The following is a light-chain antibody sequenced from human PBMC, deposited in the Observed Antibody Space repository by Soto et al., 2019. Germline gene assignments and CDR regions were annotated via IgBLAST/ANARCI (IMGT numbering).Light chain of an antibody. CDR2: DAS. V-gene: IGKV3-15*01. J-gene: IGKJ1*01. Sequence: EIVMTQSPATLSVSPGERATLSCRASQSVSSNLAWYQQKPHQAPRLLNYDASTRATGLPARFSGSGSGTEFTLTIRSLQSEDFAVYYWQQYRNWRTFGQGTKVDI. CDR1: QSVSSN. CDR3: QQYRNWRT.